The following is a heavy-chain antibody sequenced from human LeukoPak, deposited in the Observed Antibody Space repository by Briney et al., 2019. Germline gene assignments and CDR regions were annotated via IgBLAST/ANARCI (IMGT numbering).Heavy chain of an antibody. V-gene: IGHV1-46*01. CDR3: ARQQYAAFDI. Sequence: ASVKVSCKASGYSFISYYIHWVRQAPGQGLEWMGIINPSGGSPSSAQKFQGRVTMTRDTSTSTVYMELSSLRSEDTAMYYCARQQYAAFDIWGQGTMVTVSS. D-gene: IGHD4-11*01. CDR1: GYSFISYY. J-gene: IGHJ3*02. CDR2: INPSGGSP.